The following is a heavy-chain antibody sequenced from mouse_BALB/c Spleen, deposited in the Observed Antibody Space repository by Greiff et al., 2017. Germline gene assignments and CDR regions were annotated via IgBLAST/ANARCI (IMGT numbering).Heavy chain of an antibody. CDR2: IDPANGNT. V-gene: IGHV14-3*02. CDR1: GFNIKDTY. CDR3: ATIYYDYDGWFAY. D-gene: IGHD2-4*01. J-gene: IGHJ3*01. Sequence: EVQLQQSGAELVKPGASVKLSCAASGFNIKDTYMHWVKQRPEQGLEWIGRIDPANGNTKYDPKFQGKATITADTSSNTAYLQLSSLTSEDTAVYYCATIYYDYDGWFAYRGQGTLVTVSA.